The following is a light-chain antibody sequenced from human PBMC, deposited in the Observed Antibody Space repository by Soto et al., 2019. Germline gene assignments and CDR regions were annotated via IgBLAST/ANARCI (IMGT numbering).Light chain of an antibody. J-gene: IGKJ2*01. V-gene: IGKV3-15*01. Sequence: EIVMTQSPATLSVSPGDRATLSCRASQSVSSNLAWYQQKPGQAPRPLIYGASTRATGLPARFSGSGSGTEFTLTISSLQSEDFAVYYCQQYNNWPPDTFGQGTKLEIK. CDR3: QQYNNWPPDT. CDR1: QSVSSN. CDR2: GAS.